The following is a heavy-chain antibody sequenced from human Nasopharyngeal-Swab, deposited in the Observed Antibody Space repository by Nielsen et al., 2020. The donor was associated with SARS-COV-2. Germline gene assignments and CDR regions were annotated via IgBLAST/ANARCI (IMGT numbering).Heavy chain of an antibody. CDR1: GFTFSSYW. Sequence: GESLKISCAASGFTFSSYWMSWVRQAPGKGLEWVANIKQDGSEKYYVDSVKGRFTISRDNAKNSLYLQMNSLRPEDTALYYCAKAFPTDYWGQGTLVTVSS. J-gene: IGHJ4*02. V-gene: IGHV3-7*03. CDR3: AKAFPTDY. CDR2: IKQDGSEK.